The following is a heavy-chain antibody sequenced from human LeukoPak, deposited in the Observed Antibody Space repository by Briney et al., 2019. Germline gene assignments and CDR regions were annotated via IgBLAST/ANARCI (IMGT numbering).Heavy chain of an antibody. Sequence: SETLSLTCAVYGGSFSGFYWSWIRQPPGKGLEWIGEIDHSGSTNHNPSLKSRVTISVDTSKSQFSLKLSSVTTADTAVYYCARVSCSSTSCPRRDALDVWGQGTMVTVSS. CDR1: GGSFSGFY. CDR2: IDHSGST. CDR3: ARVSCSSTSCPRRDALDV. D-gene: IGHD2-2*01. J-gene: IGHJ3*01. V-gene: IGHV4-34*01.